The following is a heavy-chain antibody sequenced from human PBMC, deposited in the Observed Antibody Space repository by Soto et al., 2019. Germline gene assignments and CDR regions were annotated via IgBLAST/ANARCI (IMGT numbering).Heavy chain of an antibody. CDR3: ARGDATKIVVTTYYAMDV. D-gene: IGHD4-17*01. J-gene: IGHJ6*02. CDR2: IIPVFGTA. CDR1: GGSLSNYG. V-gene: IGHV1-69*13. Sequence: ASVKVSCKASGGSLSNYGISWVRQAPGQGLGWMGGIIPVFGTANYAQKFQGRVTITADESTNIVYMDVTSLRSEDTAVYYCARGDATKIVVTTYYAMDVWGQGTTVTVSS.